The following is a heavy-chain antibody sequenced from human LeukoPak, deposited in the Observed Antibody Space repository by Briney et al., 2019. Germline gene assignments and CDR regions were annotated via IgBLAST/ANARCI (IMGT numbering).Heavy chain of an antibody. D-gene: IGHD7-27*01. V-gene: IGHV4-59*02. CDR1: GGSVNNYH. CDR2: IYYSGST. J-gene: IGHJ4*02. Sequence: SETLSLTCSVSGGSVNNYHWNWIRQPPGKGLEWIGYIYYSGSTDYHPSLKSRVTISVDTSKNQFSLKLRSVTAADTAVYYCARDKVPGDYWGQGILVTVSS. CDR3: ARDKVPGDY.